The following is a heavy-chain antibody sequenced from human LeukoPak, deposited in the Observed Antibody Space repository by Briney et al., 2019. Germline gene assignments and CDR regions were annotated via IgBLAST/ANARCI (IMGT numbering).Heavy chain of an antibody. Sequence: ASVKVSCKVSGYTLTQLAMHWVRQAPGKGLEWMGGFDPEDGETVYAQKFQDRVAMTEDTSTDTANMELTSLASEDMAVYYCATQARGYFYYWGQGTLVTVSS. CDR3: ATQARGYFYY. J-gene: IGHJ4*02. CDR2: FDPEDGET. V-gene: IGHV1-24*01. CDR1: GYTLTQLA.